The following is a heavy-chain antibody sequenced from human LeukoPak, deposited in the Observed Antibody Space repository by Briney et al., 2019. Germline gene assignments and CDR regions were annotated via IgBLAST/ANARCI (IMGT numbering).Heavy chain of an antibody. CDR1: GFTFSTYW. D-gene: IGHD4-11*01. Sequence: PGGSLRLSCAASGFTFSTYWMSWVRQAPGKGLEWVANIRQDGSKIYYVDSVKGRFTISRDNAKNSLYLQMNSLRAEDMALYYCAKGSTREYSNYVGGYFDYWGQGTLVTVSS. CDR2: IRQDGSKI. V-gene: IGHV3-7*03. J-gene: IGHJ4*02. CDR3: AKGSTREYSNYVGGYFDY.